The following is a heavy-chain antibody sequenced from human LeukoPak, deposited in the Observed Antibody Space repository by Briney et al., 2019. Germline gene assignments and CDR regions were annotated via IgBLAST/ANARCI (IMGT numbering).Heavy chain of an antibody. CDR1: GFTFGSYA. D-gene: IGHD6-13*01. V-gene: IGHV3-30*18. J-gene: IGHJ5*02. Sequence: GGSLRLSCAASGFTFGSYAMSWVRQAPGKGLEWVAVISYDGSNKYYADSVKGRFTISRDNSKNTLYLQMNSLRAEDTAVYYCAKGLGSSWINWFDPWGQGTLVTVSS. CDR3: AKGLGSSWINWFDP. CDR2: ISYDGSNK.